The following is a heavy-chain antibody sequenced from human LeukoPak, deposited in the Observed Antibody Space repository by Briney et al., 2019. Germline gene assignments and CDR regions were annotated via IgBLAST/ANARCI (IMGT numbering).Heavy chain of an antibody. CDR1: GYTFTSYG. D-gene: IGHD5-18*01. Sequence: ASVKVSCKASGYTFTSYGISWVRQAPGQGLEWMGWISAYNGNTNYAQKFQGRVTMTEDTSTDTAYMELSSLRSEDTAVYYCATSFPAMVDFDYWGQGTLVTVSS. V-gene: IGHV1-18*01. J-gene: IGHJ4*02. CDR2: ISAYNGNT. CDR3: ATSFPAMVDFDY.